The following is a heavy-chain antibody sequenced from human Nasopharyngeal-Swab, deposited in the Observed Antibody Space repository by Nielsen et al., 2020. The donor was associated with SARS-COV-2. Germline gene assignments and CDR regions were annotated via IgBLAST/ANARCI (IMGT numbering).Heavy chain of an antibody. V-gene: IGHV7-4-1*02. CDR2: INTNTGNP. CDR1: GYTFTSYA. J-gene: IGHJ4*02. Sequence: ASVKVSCKASGYTFTSYAMNWVRQAPGQGLEWMGWINTNTGNPTYAQGFTGRFVFSLDTSVSTAYLQISSLKAEDTAVYYCARDAAVDYDYWSGYYRGLGRGDYWGQGTLVTVSS. CDR3: ARDAAVDYDYWSGYYRGLGRGDY. D-gene: IGHD3-3*01.